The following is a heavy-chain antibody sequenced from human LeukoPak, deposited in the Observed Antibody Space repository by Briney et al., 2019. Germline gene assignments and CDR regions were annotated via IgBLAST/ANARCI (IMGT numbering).Heavy chain of an antibody. CDR3: ARVAMIVVVDAFDI. CDR1: GFTFSSYW. D-gene: IGHD3-22*01. J-gene: IGHJ3*02. V-gene: IGHV3-7*01. Sequence: GGALRLSCAASGFTFSSYWMSWVRQAPGKGLEWVANIKQDGSEKYYVDSVKGRFTISRDNAKNSLYLQMNSLRAEDTAVYYCARVAMIVVVDAFDIWGQGTMVTVSS. CDR2: IKQDGSEK.